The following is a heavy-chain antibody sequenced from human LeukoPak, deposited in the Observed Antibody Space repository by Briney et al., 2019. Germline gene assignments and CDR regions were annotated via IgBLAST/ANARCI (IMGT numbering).Heavy chain of an antibody. Sequence: GGSLRLSCAASGFTFSSYSMSWVRQAPGKGLEWVASIIGSGGTTYYAYSVKGRFTITRDNSKTPLYLQMNALRAEDTAVYYCAKVVPAGSYYYGMDGWGQGITVT. V-gene: IGHV3-23*01. CDR2: IIGSGGTT. D-gene: IGHD2-2*01. J-gene: IGHJ6*02. CDR3: AKVVPAGSYYYGMDG. CDR1: GFTFSSYS.